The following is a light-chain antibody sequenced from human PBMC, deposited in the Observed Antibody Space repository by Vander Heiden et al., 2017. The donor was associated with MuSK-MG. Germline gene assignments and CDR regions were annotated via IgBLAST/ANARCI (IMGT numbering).Light chain of an antibody. V-gene: IGLV2-14*01. J-gene: IGLJ1*01. CDR1: SSDVGGYNY. CDR3: SSYTSSSTRV. CDR2: DVS. Sequence: QSALTQPASVSGSPGQSVTISCTGTSSDVGGYNYVSWYQQHPGKAPKLMIYDVSNRPSGVSNRFSGSKSGTTASPTISGLQAEDDADYYCSSYTSSSTRVFGTGTKVTVL.